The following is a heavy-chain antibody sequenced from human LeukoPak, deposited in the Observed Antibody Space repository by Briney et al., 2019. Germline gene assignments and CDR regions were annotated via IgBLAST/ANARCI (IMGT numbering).Heavy chain of an antibody. J-gene: IGHJ3*02. V-gene: IGHV5-51*01. Sequence: GDSLKISCKTSGYSFTTYWIGWVRQMPGKGLEWMGIIYPDDSDTTYSPSFQGQVTISADKSISTAYLQWSSLKASDTAMYYCALRRQQPSWGAFDIWGQGTMVTVSS. CDR3: ALRRQQPSWGAFDI. CDR1: GYSFTTYW. CDR2: IYPDDSDT. D-gene: IGHD6-13*01.